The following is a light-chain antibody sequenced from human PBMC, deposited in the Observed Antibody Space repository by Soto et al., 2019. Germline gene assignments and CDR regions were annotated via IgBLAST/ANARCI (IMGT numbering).Light chain of an antibody. Sequence: EIVMTQSPATLSVSPGERATLSCSASQSVGRNVAWYQQKPGQAPRLLIYGSSTRATGIPARFSGSGSGTELTLTISSLQSEDFAIYSCQQYNHWPPLTFGGGTKVEIK. CDR2: GSS. J-gene: IGKJ4*01. V-gene: IGKV3-15*01. CDR3: QQYNHWPPLT. CDR1: QSVGRN.